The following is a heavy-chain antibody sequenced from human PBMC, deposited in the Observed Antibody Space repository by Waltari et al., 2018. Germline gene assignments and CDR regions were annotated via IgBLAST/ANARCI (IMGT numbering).Heavy chain of an antibody. V-gene: IGHV3-30*02. D-gene: IGHD6-6*01. CDR2: IRYDGSNK. J-gene: IGHJ4*02. CDR1: GFTFSSYG. CDR3: AKDYGSSSPFDY. Sequence: QVQLVESGGGVVQPGGSLRLSCAASGFTFSSYGMHWVRQAPGKGLEWVAFIRYDGSNKYYADSVKGRFTISRDNSKNTLYLQMNSLRAEDTAVYYSAKDYGSSSPFDYWGQGTLVTVSS.